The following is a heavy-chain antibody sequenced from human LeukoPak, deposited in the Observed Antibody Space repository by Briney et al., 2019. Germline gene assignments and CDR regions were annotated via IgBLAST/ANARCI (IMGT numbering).Heavy chain of an antibody. CDR3: ARRRVDTAMEFDY. V-gene: IGHV4-34*01. CDR2: INHSGST. Sequence: SETLSLTCAVYGGSFSGYYWSWIRQPPGKGLEWIGEINHSGSTNYNPSLKSRVTISVDTSKNQFSLKLSSVTAADTAVYYCARRRVDTAMEFDYWGQGTLVTVSS. CDR1: GGSFSGYY. D-gene: IGHD5-18*01. J-gene: IGHJ4*02.